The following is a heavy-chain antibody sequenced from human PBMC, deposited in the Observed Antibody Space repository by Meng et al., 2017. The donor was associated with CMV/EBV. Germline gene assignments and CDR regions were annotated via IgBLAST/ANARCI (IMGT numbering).Heavy chain of an antibody. D-gene: IGHD6-6*01. V-gene: IGHV3-48*03. CDR2: ISSSCSTI. CDR3: ARDLIAARPQGGLD. Sequence: GGSLRLSCAASGFTFSSYEMNWVRQAPGKGLEWVSYISSSCSTIYYADSVKGRFTISRDNAKNSLYLQMNSLRAEDTAVYYCARDLIAARPQGGLDWGQGTLVTVSS. J-gene: IGHJ4*02. CDR1: GFTFSSYE.